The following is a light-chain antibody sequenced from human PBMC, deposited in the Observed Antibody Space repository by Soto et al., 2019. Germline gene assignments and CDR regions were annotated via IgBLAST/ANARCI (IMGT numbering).Light chain of an antibody. CDR3: MQSLQTQWT. V-gene: IGKV2-28*01. J-gene: IGKJ1*01. CDR1: QSLLHSNGYNY. CDR2: LGS. Sequence: DIVMTQSPLSLPVTPGEPASISCRYSQSLLHSNGYNYLDWYLQKPGQSPQLLIYLGSNRASGVPDRFSGSGSGTDFTLKISRVEAEDVGVYYCMQSLQTQWTFGQGTKVEIK.